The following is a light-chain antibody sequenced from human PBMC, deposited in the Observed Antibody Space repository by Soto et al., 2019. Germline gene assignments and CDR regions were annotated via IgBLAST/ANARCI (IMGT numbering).Light chain of an antibody. V-gene: IGKV3-11*01. Sequence: EIVLTQSPGTLSLSPGERVTLSCRASQSVSSNYLVWYQQKPGQAPRLLIYGASNRATGIPARFSGSGSGTDFTLTISSLEPEDFAVYYCQQHAHWPLTFGGGTKVDIK. J-gene: IGKJ4*01. CDR1: QSVSSNY. CDR2: GAS. CDR3: QQHAHWPLT.